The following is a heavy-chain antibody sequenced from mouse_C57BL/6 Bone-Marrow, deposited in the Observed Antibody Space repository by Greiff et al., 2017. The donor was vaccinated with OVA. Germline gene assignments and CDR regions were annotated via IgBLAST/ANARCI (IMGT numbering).Heavy chain of an antibody. Sequence: EVHLVESGPGLVKPSQSLSLTCSVTGYSITSGYYWNWIRQFPGNKLEWMGYISYDGSNNYNPSLKNRISITRDTSKNQFFLKLNSVTTEDTATYYCATTTVVDYAMDYWGQGTSVTVSS. CDR3: ATTTVVDYAMDY. J-gene: IGHJ4*01. CDR1: GYSITSGYY. V-gene: IGHV3-6*01. CDR2: ISYDGSN. D-gene: IGHD1-1*01.